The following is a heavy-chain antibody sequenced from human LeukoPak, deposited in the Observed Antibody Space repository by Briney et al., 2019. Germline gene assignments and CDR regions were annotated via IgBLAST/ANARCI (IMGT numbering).Heavy chain of an antibody. CDR3: ARSGYSGYETDY. CDR2: IYPGDSDT. V-gene: IGHV5-51*01. CDR1: GYLFISYW. D-gene: IGHD5-12*01. Sequence: GESLKISFKGSGYLFISYWIAWVRPMPGKGLEWMGIIYPGDSDTRYSPSFQGQVTISAGKSITTAYLQWDSLKASDTAMYYCARSGYSGYETDYWGQGTLVTVSS. J-gene: IGHJ4*02.